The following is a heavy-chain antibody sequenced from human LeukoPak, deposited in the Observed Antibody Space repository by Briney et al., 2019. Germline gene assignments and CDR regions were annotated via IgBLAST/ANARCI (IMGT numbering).Heavy chain of an antibody. CDR2: INHSGST. CDR3: ARARRGYYGSGRTFDY. Sequence: SETLSLTCAVYGGSFSGYYWSWIRQPPGKGLEWIGEINHSGSTNYNPSLKSRVTLSVDSSKTQFSLKLSSVTAADAAVYYCARARRGYYGSGRTFDYWGQGTLVTVSS. V-gene: IGHV4-34*01. D-gene: IGHD3-10*01. CDR1: GGSFSGYY. J-gene: IGHJ4*02.